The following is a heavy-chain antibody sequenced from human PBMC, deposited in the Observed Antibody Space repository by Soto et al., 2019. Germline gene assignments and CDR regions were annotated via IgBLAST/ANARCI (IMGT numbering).Heavy chain of an antibody. V-gene: IGHV3-53*02. CDR1: GFSVRTSY. Sequence: EVQLVETGGGLIQPGGSLRLSCAASGFSVRTSYMSWVRQAPGKGLEWVSVFESGGSIYYADSVKGRFIISRDYAKNTVYLQMNSLRAEDTAVYYCARAGVTPDFFDYWGQGTLVTVSS. CDR3: ARAGVTPDFFDY. CDR2: FESGGSI. J-gene: IGHJ4*02. D-gene: IGHD2-21*02.